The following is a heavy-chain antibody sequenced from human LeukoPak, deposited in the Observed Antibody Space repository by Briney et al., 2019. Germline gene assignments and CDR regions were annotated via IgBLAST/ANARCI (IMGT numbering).Heavy chain of an antibody. CDR3: TRRSYSSVTRDY. V-gene: IGHV3-73*01. D-gene: IGHD4-17*01. CDR1: GFTFSGSA. Sequence: GGSLRLSCAASGFTFSGSAMHWVRQASGKGLEWVGRIRSKTNNYATAYAASVKGRFTISRDDSKNTAYLQMNSLKTEDTAVYYCTRRSYSSVTRDYWGQGTLVTVPS. J-gene: IGHJ4*02. CDR2: IRSKTNNYAT.